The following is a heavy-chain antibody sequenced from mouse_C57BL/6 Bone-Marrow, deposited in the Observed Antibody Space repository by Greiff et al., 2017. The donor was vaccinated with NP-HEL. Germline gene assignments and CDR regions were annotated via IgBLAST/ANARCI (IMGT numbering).Heavy chain of an antibody. V-gene: IGHV1-50*01. D-gene: IGHD2-1*01. CDR3: ATYGNYDRYFEV. CDR1: GYTFTSYW. J-gene: IGHJ1*03. CDR2: IDPSDSYT. Sequence: QVQLQQPGAELVKPGASVKLSCKASGYTFTSYWMQWVKQRPGQGLEWIGEIDPSDSYTNYNQKFKGKATLTVDTSSSTAYMQLSSLTSEDSAVYYCATYGNYDRYFEVWGTGTTVTVSS.